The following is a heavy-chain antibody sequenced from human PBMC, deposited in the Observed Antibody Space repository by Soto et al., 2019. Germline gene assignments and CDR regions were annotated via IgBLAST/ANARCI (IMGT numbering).Heavy chain of an antibody. D-gene: IGHD4-17*01. J-gene: IGHJ5*02. CDR2: ISSSGSTI. V-gene: IGHV3-48*03. CDR3: ARVKASGTTHP. CDR1: GFTFSSYE. Sequence: PGGSLRLSCAASGFTFSSYEMNWVRQAPGKGLEWVSYISSSGSTIYYADSVKGRFTISRDNAKNSLYLQMNSLRAEDTAVYYCARVKASGTTHPWGQGTLVTVS.